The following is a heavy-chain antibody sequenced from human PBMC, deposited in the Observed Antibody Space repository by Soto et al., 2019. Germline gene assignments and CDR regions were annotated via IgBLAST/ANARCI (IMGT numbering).Heavy chain of an antibody. J-gene: IGHJ5*02. D-gene: IGHD3-10*01. CDR3: AGLMVRGVITFGLNWFDP. Sequence: PSETLSLTCTVSGGSISSGGYYWSWIRQHPGKGLEWIGYIYYSGSTYYNPSLKSRVTISVDTSKNQFSLKLSSVTAADTAVYYCAGLMVRGVITFGLNWFDPWAQGTLVTVSS. V-gene: IGHV4-31*03. CDR1: GGSISSGGYY. CDR2: IYYSGST.